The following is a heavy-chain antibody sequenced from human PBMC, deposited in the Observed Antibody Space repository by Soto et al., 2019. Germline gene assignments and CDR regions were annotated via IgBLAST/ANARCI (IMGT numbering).Heavy chain of an antibody. J-gene: IGHJ6*02. V-gene: IGHV3-30-3*01. CDR3: ARAGCDGGSCSPLVGLRYGMDV. Sequence: QVQLVESGGGVVQPGRSLRLSCAASGFTFSSYAMYWVRQAPGKGLEWVAVISYDGNNKYYADSVKGRFTISRDNSKNAMYMQMISLRAEDTAVYYCARAGCDGGSCSPLVGLRYGMDVWGQGTTVTVSS. D-gene: IGHD2-15*01. CDR1: GFTFSSYA. CDR2: ISYDGNNK.